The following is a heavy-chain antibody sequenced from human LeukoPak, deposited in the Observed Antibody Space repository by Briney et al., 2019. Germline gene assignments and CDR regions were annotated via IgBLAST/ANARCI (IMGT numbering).Heavy chain of an antibody. J-gene: IGHJ4*02. Sequence: ASVKVSCKASGYTFTSYAMNWVRQAPGQGLEWMGWINTNTGNPTYAQGFTGRFVFSLDTSVSPAYLQISSLKAEDTAVYYCARGGLARGYSYGDYWGQGTLVTVSS. CDR2: INTNTGNP. D-gene: IGHD5-18*01. CDR1: GYTFTSYA. CDR3: ARGGLARGYSYGDY. V-gene: IGHV7-4-1*02.